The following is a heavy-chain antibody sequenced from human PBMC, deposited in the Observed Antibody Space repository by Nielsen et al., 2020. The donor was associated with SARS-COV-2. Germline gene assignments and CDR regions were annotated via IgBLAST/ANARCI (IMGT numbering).Heavy chain of an antibody. D-gene: IGHD3-10*01. J-gene: IGHJ4*02. CDR2: IYYSGST. Sequence: SETLSLTCTVSGGSISSSSYYWGWIRQPPGKGLEWIGSIYYSGSTYYNPSLKSRVTISVDTSKNQFSLKLSSVTAADTAVYYCARRKPGEFGESTDYFDYWGQGTLVTVSS. CDR1: GGSISSSSYY. V-gene: IGHV4-39*01. CDR3: ARRKPGEFGESTDYFDY.